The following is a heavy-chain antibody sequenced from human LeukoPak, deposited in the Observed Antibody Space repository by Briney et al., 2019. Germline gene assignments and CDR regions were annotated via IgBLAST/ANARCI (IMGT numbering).Heavy chain of an antibody. Sequence: GASVKISCKASGGTFIRYSVRWVRQAPGQGLEWMGGIIPVFDTTNYAQKFQGRVTITADESTSTAYMELSSMRSEDTAVYYCARDTYYYGWGTEYNRFHPWGQGTLVTVSS. V-gene: IGHV1-69*13. J-gene: IGHJ5*02. D-gene: IGHD3-10*01. CDR3: ARDTYYYGWGTEYNRFHP. CDR1: GGTFIRYS. CDR2: IIPVFDTT.